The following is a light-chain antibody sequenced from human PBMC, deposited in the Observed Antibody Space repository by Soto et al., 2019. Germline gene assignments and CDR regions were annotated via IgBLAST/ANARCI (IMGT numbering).Light chain of an antibody. CDR2: DVS. Sequence: QSVLTQPASVSGSPGQSITISCTGTSSDVGGFNYVSWYQQHPGKAPKLMIYDVSNRPSGVSNRFSGSKSGNTASLTISGLQAEDESDYYCSSYTGISTYVFGTGTKGTVL. CDR1: SSDVGGFNY. CDR3: SSYTGISTYV. J-gene: IGLJ1*01. V-gene: IGLV2-14*01.